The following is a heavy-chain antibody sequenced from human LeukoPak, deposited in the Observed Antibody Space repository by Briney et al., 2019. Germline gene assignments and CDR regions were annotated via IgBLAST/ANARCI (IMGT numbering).Heavy chain of an antibody. J-gene: IGHJ4*02. V-gene: IGHV4-59*01. Sequence: PSETLSLTCTVSGGSLSSYYWSWIRQPPGKGLEWIGYIYYSGSTNYNPSLKSRVTISVDTSKNQFSLKLSSVTAADTAVYYCARASIGVDYWGQGTLVTVSS. CDR1: GGSLSSYY. CDR3: ARASIGVDY. CDR2: IYYSGST. D-gene: IGHD6-6*01.